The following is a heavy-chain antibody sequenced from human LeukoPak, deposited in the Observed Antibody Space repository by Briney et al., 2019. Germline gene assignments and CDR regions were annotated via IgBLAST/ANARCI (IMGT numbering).Heavy chain of an antibody. J-gene: IGHJ4*02. CDR3: ARALNFWSGFAGDY. CDR1: GFTFSSYW. Sequence: GGSLRLSCSASGFTFSSYWMHWVRQAPGKGLVWVSRINSDGSSTSYADSVKGRFTISRDNAKNTLYLQLNSLRAEDTAVYYCARALNFWSGFAGDYWGQGTLVSVSA. V-gene: IGHV3-74*01. D-gene: IGHD3-3*01. CDR2: INSDGSST.